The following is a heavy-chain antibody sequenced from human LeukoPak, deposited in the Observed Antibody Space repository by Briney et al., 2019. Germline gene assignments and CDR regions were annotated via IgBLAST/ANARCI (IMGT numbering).Heavy chain of an antibody. J-gene: IGHJ6*02. CDR1: GFTFSSYS. CDR3: ARSGDYEGYYYYGMDV. CDR2: ISSSSSYI. V-gene: IGHV3-21*01. Sequence: PGGSLRLSCAASGFTFSSYSMNWVRQAPGKGLEWVSSISSSSSYIYYADSVKGRFTISRDNAKNSLYLQMNSLRAEDTAVYYCARSGDYEGYYYYGMDVWGQGTTVTVSS. D-gene: IGHD4-17*01.